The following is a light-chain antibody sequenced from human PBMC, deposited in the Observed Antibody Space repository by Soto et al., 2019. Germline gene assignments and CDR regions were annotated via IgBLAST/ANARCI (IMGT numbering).Light chain of an antibody. Sequence: PGERATLSCRASQSVSLHLAWYQQKPGQAPRLLIYDASNRATGTPTRFSGSGAGTDFTLTISSLEAEDFAVYYCQQRGDTFGPGTRLEI. J-gene: IGKJ5*01. CDR3: QQRGDT. V-gene: IGKV3-11*01. CDR2: DAS. CDR1: QSVSLH.